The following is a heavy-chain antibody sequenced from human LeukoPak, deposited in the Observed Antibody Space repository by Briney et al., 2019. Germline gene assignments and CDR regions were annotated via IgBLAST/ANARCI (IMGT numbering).Heavy chain of an antibody. V-gene: IGHV4-31*03. CDR2: IYYSGST. CDR3: ARGSTPGYYDFWSGYYFDY. Sequence: SETLSLTCTVSGGSISSGGYYWSWIRQHPGKGLEWIGYIYYSGSTYYNPSFKSRVTISVDTSKNQFSLKLSSVTAADTAVYYCARGSTPGYYDFWSGYYFDYWGQGTLVTVSS. D-gene: IGHD3-3*01. CDR1: GGSISSGGYY. J-gene: IGHJ4*02.